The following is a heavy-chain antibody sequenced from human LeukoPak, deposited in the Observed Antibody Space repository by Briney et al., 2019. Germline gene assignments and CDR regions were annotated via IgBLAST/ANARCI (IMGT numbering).Heavy chain of an antibody. D-gene: IGHD3-10*01. CDR2: IYSGGST. V-gene: IGHV3-53*01. CDR1: GFTVSSNY. J-gene: IGHJ4*02. CDR3: ARVGGYMVRGVIL. Sequence: PGGSLRLSCAASGFTVSSNYMSWVRQAPGKGLEGVSVIYSGGSTYYADSVKGRFTISRDNSKNTLYLQMNSLRAEDTAVYYCARVGGYMVRGVILWGQGTLVTVSS.